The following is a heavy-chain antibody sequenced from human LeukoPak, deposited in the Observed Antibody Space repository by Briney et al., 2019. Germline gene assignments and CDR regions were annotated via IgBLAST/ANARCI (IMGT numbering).Heavy chain of an antibody. Sequence: ASVKVSCKASGYTFTDYYMHWVRQAPGQGLEWMGWMNSKNGDVNYVQKFQGRVTMTRDTSISTAYLELSNLRSEDTAVYYCAQVRWFGEGNYMDVWGTGTAVTVSS. J-gene: IGHJ6*03. CDR1: GYTFTDYY. CDR3: AQVRWFGEGNYMDV. V-gene: IGHV1-2*02. D-gene: IGHD3-10*01. CDR2: MNSKNGDV.